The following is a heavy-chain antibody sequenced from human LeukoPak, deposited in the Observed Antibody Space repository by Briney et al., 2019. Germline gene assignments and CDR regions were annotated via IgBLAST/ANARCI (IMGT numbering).Heavy chain of an antibody. CDR1: GYSFTNYW. CDR3: ARRFCSSTSCFMWDY. Sequence: TGESLKISCKGSGYSFTNYWIGWVRQMPGKGLEWMGIIYPGDSDTRYSPSFQGQVTISADKSIKTAYLQWSSLKASDTAIYYCARRFCSSTSCFMWDYWGQGTLVTVSS. J-gene: IGHJ4*02. CDR2: IYPGDSDT. D-gene: IGHD2-2*01. V-gene: IGHV5-51*01.